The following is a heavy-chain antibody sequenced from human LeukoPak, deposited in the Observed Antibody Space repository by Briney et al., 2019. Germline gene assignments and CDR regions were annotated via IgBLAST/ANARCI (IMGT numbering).Heavy chain of an antibody. Sequence: SQTLSLTCTVSGGSISSGDYYWSWIRQPPGKGLEWIGYIYYSGSTYYNPSLKSRVTISVDTSKNQFSLKLSSVTAADTAVYYCARYSSSLWGIDYWGQGTLVTVSS. V-gene: IGHV4-30-4*01. CDR2: IYYSGST. CDR1: GGSISSGDYY. CDR3: ARYSSSLWGIDY. J-gene: IGHJ4*02. D-gene: IGHD6-13*01.